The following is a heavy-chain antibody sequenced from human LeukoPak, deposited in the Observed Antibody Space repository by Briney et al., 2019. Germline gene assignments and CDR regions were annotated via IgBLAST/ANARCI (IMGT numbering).Heavy chain of an antibody. CDR2: IYDSGSA. V-gene: IGHV4-59*08. Sequence: SETLSLTCTVSGGSINSNFYTWIRQPPGKGLEWIGNIYDSGSAKYNPSLKSRVTISGDTSKNQVSLKLTSVTAADTAVYFCTRHRDYYDTWGPGTLVIVSS. D-gene: IGHD3-22*01. J-gene: IGHJ4*02. CDR1: GGSINSNF. CDR3: TRHRDYYDT.